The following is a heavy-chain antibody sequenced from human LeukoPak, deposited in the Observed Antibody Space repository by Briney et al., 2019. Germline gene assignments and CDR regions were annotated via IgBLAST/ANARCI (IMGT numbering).Heavy chain of an antibody. V-gene: IGHV4-39*07. J-gene: IGHJ6*03. CDR1: GGSISSSSYY. D-gene: IGHD3-16*01. CDR2: IYYSGST. CDR3: ARWGDYYYMDA. Sequence: SETLSLTCTVSGGSISSSSYYWGWIRQPPGKGLEWIGSIYYSGSTYYNPSLKSRVTISVDTSKNQFSLKLSSVTAADTAVYYCARWGDYYYMDAWGKGTTVTVSS.